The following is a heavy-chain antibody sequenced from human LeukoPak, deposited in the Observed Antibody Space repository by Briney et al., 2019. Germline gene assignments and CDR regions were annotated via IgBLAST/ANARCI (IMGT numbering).Heavy chain of an antibody. J-gene: IGHJ4*02. Sequence: GGSLRLSCAASGFTFSSYWMHWVRQAPGKGLVWVSRINSDGSSTSYADSVKGRFTISRDNAKNTLYLQMNSLRAEDTAVYYCARTYYDSSGYYSWGQGTLVTVSS. CDR2: INSDGSST. D-gene: IGHD3-22*01. CDR1: GFTFSSYW. CDR3: ARTYYDSSGYYS. V-gene: IGHV3-74*01.